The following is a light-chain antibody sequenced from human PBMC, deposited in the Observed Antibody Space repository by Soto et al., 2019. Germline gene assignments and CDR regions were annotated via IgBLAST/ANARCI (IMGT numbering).Light chain of an antibody. CDR3: QQYTNAPRT. Sequence: EIVLTQSPGTLSLSPGETATLSCRASQSINNYFLAWHQQRPGQAPRLLIFRASQRASGIPDRFRGSGSGTDFTLTITRLEPEDFAVYYCQQYTNAPRTFGQGTKWIS. CDR1: QSINNYF. V-gene: IGKV3-20*01. CDR2: RAS. J-gene: IGKJ1*01.